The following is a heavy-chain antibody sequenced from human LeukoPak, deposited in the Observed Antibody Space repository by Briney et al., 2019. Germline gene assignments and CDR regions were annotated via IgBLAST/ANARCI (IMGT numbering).Heavy chain of an antibody. Sequence: SETLSLTCTVSGDSISSSRHSWGWIRQPPGKGLEWIGSISYSGSTYYNPSLKTRVTMSVDTSENQFSLKLSSVTAADSTVYYCVRIYCTSTSCYGDSYYGMDVWGKGTAEPVSS. CDR2: ISYSGST. D-gene: IGHD2-2*01. J-gene: IGHJ6*04. CDR3: VRIYCTSTSCYGDSYYGMDV. CDR1: GDSISSSRHS. V-gene: IGHV4-39*01.